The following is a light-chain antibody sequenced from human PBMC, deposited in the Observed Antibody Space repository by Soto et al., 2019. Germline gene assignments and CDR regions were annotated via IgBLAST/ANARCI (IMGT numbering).Light chain of an antibody. CDR2: GAS. V-gene: IGKV3-15*01. Sequence: EIVMTQSPATLSVSPGERATLSCRASQSVSSNLAWYQQKPGQAPRLLIYGASTRATGIPARYSGSGSGTEFTLAISSIESEDFSVDNCKQYNNWPPATFGHETKMEIK. CDR1: QSVSSN. CDR3: KQYNNWPPAT. J-gene: IGKJ1*01.